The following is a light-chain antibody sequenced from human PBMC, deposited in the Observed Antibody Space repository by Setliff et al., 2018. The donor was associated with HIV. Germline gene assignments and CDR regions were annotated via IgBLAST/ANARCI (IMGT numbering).Light chain of an antibody. CDR3: CSYAGSDAWI. V-gene: IGLV2-23*02. CDR1: SSDVGGYMS. CDR2: DVT. Sequence: QSVLAPPASVSGSPGQSITISCTGSSSDVGGYMSVSWYQQHPGEVPKLMIYDVTKRPSGVSNRFSGSKSGSTASLTISGLQTEDEADYYCCSYAGSDAWIFGGGTKVTVL. J-gene: IGLJ2*01.